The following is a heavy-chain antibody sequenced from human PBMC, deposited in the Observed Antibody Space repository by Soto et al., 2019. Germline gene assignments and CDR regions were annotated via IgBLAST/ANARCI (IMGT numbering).Heavy chain of an antibody. J-gene: IGHJ4*02. Sequence: GGSLRLSCAASGFTFSSYGMHWVRQAPGKGLEWVAVIWYDGSNKYYADSVKGRFTISRDNSKNTLYLQMNSLRAEVTAVYFCARPLVSGYDPAFDYWVQGTLVTVSS. V-gene: IGHV3-33*01. CDR2: IWYDGSNK. CDR1: GFTFSSYG. D-gene: IGHD5-12*01. CDR3: ARPLVSGYDPAFDY.